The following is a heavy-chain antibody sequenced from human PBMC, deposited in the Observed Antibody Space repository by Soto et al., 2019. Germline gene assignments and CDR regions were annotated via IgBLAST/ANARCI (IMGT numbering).Heavy chain of an antibody. V-gene: IGHV3-11*06. J-gene: IGHJ5*02. CDR2: ISSSSSYT. CDR1: GFTFSDYY. Sequence: WGSLRLSCSASGFTFSDYYMSWIRQAPGKGLEWVSYISSSSSYTNYADSVKGRFTISRDNAKNSLYLQMNSLRAEDTAVYYCARGPFGELERRMWFDPWGQGTLVTVS. D-gene: IGHD1-1*01. CDR3: ARGPFGELERRMWFDP.